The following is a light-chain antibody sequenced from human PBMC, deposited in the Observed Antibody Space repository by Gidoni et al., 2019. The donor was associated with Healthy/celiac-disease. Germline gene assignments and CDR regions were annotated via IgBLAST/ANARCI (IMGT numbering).Light chain of an antibody. J-gene: IGLJ2*01. CDR2: EGS. CDR3: CSYAGSSRV. Sequence: QSALTQPASESGSPGQSITISCTGTSSDVGSYNLVSWYQQHQGKAPKLMIYEGSKRPSGVSNRFSGSKSGNTASLTISGLQAEDEADYYCCSYAGSSRVFGGGTKLTVL. V-gene: IGLV2-23*01. CDR1: SSDVGSYNL.